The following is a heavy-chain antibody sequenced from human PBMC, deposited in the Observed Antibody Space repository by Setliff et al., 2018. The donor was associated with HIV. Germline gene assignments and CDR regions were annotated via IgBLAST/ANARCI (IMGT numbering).Heavy chain of an antibody. CDR3: ARVRLTMIMMVDYFDQ. J-gene: IGHJ4*02. CDR1: GGSISSKDHY. Sequence: SETLSLTCTVSGGSISSKDHYWSWIRQPPGKGLEWVGHIYSAGDTNYNPSLKSRVTLSADTSKNQLSLSLTSVTAADTAVYYCARVRLTMIMMVDYFDQWGQGTQVTVSS. CDR2: IYSAGDT. V-gene: IGHV4-61*08. D-gene: IGHD3-22*01.